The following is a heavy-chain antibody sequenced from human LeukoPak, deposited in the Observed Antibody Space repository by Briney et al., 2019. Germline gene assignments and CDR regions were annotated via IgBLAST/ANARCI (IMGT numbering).Heavy chain of an antibody. CDR1: GFTFSTYW. CDR3: ARELAVTGPFDY. J-gene: IGHJ4*02. CDR2: VKQDGSEK. Sequence: GGSLRLSCAASGFTFSTYWMNWVRQAPGKGLEWVANVKQDGSEKYYADSVKGRFTISRDNAKNSLYMQMNSLRAEDTAVYYCARELAVTGPFDYWGQGTLVTVSS. V-gene: IGHV3-7*01. D-gene: IGHD6-19*01.